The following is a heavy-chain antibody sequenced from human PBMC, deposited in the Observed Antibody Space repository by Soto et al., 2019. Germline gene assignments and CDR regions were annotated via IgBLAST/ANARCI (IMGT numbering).Heavy chain of an antibody. CDR2: IYFSGTT. CDR3: ARERGTVTTPSYYYGMDV. D-gene: IGHD4-4*01. V-gene: IGHV4-39*02. Sequence: PSGSQALTSSVSVGSISSSGYSLGWIRQPPGTGLEWIGSIYFSGTTYYNPSLKSRLTMSVDTSKNHFSLRLRSVTAADTAVYYCARERGTVTTPSYYYGMDVWGQGTTVTVSS. CDR1: VGSISSSGYS. J-gene: IGHJ6*02.